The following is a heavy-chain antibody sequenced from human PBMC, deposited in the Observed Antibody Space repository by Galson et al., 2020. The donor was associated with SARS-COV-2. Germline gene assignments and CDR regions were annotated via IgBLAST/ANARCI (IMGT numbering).Heavy chain of an antibody. CDR1: GGSIDRPDNY. D-gene: IGHD4-17*01. J-gene: IGHJ2*01. CDR3: ATIPIYGIYWYFDL. CDR2: IFHNGAA. Sequence: SETLSLTCTVSGGSIDRPDNYWAWHRQPPGKGLEYIGYIFHNGAAYYSPSLKSRLTISLDTSKDEFYLRLNSVTAADTAVYYCATIPIYGIYWYFDLWGRGTLVSVSS. V-gene: IGHV4-30-4*08.